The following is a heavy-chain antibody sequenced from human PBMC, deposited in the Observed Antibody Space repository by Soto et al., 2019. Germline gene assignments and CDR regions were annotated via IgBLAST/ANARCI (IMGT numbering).Heavy chain of an antibody. CDR3: ARTYYYDSSDYYPFDF. J-gene: IGHJ4*02. V-gene: IGHV5-51*01. CDR1: GYNFTSYW. D-gene: IGHD3-22*01. CDR2: IYPGDSDT. Sequence: GASLKISCKGSGYNFTSYWIAWVRQMPGEGLEWMGIIYPGDSDTRYSPSFQGQVTISADKSISTAFLQWSRLKASDTAIFYCARTYYYDSSDYYPFDFWGQGTLVTVSS.